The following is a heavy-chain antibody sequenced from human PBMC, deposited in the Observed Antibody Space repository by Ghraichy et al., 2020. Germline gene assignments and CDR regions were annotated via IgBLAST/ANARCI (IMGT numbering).Heavy chain of an antibody. Sequence: GGSLRLSCAASGFTFSSYWMHWVRQAPGKGLVWVSRINSDGSSTNYADSVKGRFTISRDNAKNTLYLQMNSLRAEDTAVYYCARARSYYYGSGSYLNPYYFDYWGQGTLVTVSS. CDR2: INSDGSST. CDR1: GFTFSSYW. V-gene: IGHV3-74*01. CDR3: ARARSYYYGSGSYLNPYYFDY. D-gene: IGHD3-10*01. J-gene: IGHJ4*02.